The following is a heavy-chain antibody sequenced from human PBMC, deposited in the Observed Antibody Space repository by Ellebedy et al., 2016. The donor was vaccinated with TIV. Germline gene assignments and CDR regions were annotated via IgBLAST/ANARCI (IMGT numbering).Heavy chain of an antibody. J-gene: IGHJ4*02. CDR1: GYSFSSYA. CDR3: TRDRRGFLDY. CDR2: IYGDGRT. Sequence: PGGSLRLSCAGSGYSFSSYAMSWVRQAPGKGLEWVAVIYGDGRTSYADSVKGRFTITRDISKNTLYLQMNALTGEDAAVYYCTRDRRGFLDYWGQGTPVIVSS. V-gene: IGHV3-53*01.